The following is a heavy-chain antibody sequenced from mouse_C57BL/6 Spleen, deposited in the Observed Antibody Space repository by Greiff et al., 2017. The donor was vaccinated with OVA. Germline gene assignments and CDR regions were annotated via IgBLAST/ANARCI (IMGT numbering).Heavy chain of an antibody. V-gene: IGHV1-50*01. J-gene: IGHJ3*01. CDR2: IDPSDSYT. D-gene: IGHD1-1*01. Sequence: QVQLKQPGAELVKPGASVKLSCKASGYTFTSYWMQWVKQRPGQGLEWIGEIDPSDSYTNYNQKFKGKATLTVDTSSSTAYMQLSSLTSEDSAVYYCARGDYGSSYGFAYWGQGTLVTVSA. CDR1: GYTFTSYW. CDR3: ARGDYGSSYGFAY.